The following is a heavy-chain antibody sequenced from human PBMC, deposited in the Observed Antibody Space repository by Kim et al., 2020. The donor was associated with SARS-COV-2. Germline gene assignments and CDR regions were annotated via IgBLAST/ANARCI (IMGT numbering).Heavy chain of an antibody. CDR2: IYYSGST. Sequence: SETLSLTCTVSGGSISSSSYYWGWIRQPPGKGLEWIGSIYYSGSTYYNPSLKSRVTISVDTSKNQFSLKLSSVTAADTAVYYCARRGYYYDSSGYYYDEGYFDLWGRGTLVTVSS. V-gene: IGHV4-39*01. D-gene: IGHD3-22*01. CDR1: GGSISSSSYY. CDR3: ARRGYYYDSSGYYYDEGYFDL. J-gene: IGHJ2*01.